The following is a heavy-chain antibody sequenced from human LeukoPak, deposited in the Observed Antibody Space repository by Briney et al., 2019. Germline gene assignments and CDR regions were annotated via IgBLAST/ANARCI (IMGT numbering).Heavy chain of an antibody. D-gene: IGHD3-3*01. Sequence: SVKVSCKASGGTFSSYAISWVRQAPGQGLEWMGRIIPILGIANYAQKFQGRVTITADKSTSTAYMELSSLRSEDTAVYYCARELITIFGVGRYYYYGMDVWGQGTTATVSS. CDR1: GGTFSSYA. CDR2: IIPILGIA. V-gene: IGHV1-69*04. CDR3: ARELITIFGVGRYYYYGMDV. J-gene: IGHJ6*02.